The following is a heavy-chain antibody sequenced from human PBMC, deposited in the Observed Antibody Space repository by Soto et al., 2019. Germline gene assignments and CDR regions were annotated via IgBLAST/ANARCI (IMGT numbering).Heavy chain of an antibody. D-gene: IGHD2-2*01. CDR2: VSTYNGDT. CDR3: ARGYCNSPSCSGRDWFDP. V-gene: IGHV1-18*01. J-gene: IGHJ5*02. CDR1: GYTFSSYG. Sequence: QVHLVQSGAEVKEPGASVKVSCKASGYTFSSYGINWVRQAPGQGLEWMGWVSTYNGDTKYAPRPQGRVTMTTDTPTSTANMELRSLISDDTAIYYCARGYCNSPSCSGRDWFDPWGQGTLVTVSP.